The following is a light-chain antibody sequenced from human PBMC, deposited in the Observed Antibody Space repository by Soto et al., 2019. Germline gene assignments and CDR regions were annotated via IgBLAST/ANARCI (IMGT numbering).Light chain of an antibody. CDR2: SNT. CDR1: SSNIGSHT. Sequence: QSVLTQPPSASGTPGQTIAISCSGASSNIGSHTVNWYQQLPGTAPRLLIYSNTQRPSGVPDRVSGSKSGTSASLAISGLQSEYEGDYYCAAWEDSLNGVVFGGGAKVTVL. J-gene: IGLJ2*01. V-gene: IGLV1-44*01. CDR3: AAWEDSLNGVV.